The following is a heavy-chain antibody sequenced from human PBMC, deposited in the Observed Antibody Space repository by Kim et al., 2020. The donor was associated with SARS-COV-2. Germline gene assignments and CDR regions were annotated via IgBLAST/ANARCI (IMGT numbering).Heavy chain of an antibody. V-gene: IGHV4-59*01. Sequence: YHPTHQRRVTISVDTSKTQFSLKLSSVTAADTAVYYCARSLELWLYAFDIWGQGTMVTVSS. CDR3: ARSLELWLYAFDI. J-gene: IGHJ3*02. D-gene: IGHD2-21*01.